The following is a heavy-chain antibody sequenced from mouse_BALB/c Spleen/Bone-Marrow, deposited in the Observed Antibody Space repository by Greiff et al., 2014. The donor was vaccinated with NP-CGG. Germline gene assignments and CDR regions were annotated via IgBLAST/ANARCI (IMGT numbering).Heavy chain of an antibody. Sequence: VQLQQSGAELVKPGASVKLSCKASGYTFTSYYMWWVKQRPGQGLEWIGEINPSNGGTNFNEKFKSKATLTVDKSSSTAYMSLSSLTSEDSAVYYCTRSRRAMDHWGQGTSVTVSS. D-gene: IGHD2-12*01. CDR3: TRSRRAMDH. CDR1: GYTFTSYY. V-gene: IGHV1S81*02. CDR2: INPSNGGT. J-gene: IGHJ4*01.